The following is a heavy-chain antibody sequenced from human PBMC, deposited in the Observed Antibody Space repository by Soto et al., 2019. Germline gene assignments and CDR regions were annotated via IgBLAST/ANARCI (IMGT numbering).Heavy chain of an antibody. V-gene: IGHV4-59*12. Sequence: SETLSLTCAVSGGSINTYYWSWVRQPPGKGLEWIGNIHHSGSTNYNPSLNSRVTISVDTSKNQFSLKLSSVTAADTAVYYCARGQRYFDWLLWAFDYWGQGTLVTV. J-gene: IGHJ4*02. D-gene: IGHD3-9*01. CDR1: GGSINTYY. CDR3: ARGQRYFDWLLWAFDY. CDR2: IHHSGST.